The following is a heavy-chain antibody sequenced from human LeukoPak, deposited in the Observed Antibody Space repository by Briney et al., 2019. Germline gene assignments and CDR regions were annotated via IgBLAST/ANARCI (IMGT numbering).Heavy chain of an antibody. J-gene: IGHJ4*02. CDR3: ASTRGRWDIVATISLDY. CDR2: INSNSGGT. D-gene: IGHD5-12*01. V-gene: IGHV1-2*06. CDR1: GYTFTGYY. Sequence: ASVKVSCKASGYTFTGYYMHWVRQAPGQGLEWMGRINSNSGGTNYAQKFQGRVTMTRDTSISTAYMELSRLRSDDTAVYYCASTRGRWDIVATISLDYWGQGTLVTVSS.